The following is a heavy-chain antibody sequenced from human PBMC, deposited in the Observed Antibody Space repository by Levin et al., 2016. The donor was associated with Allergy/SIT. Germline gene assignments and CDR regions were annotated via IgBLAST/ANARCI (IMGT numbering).Heavy chain of an antibody. CDR2: ISGSSGST. CDR1: GFTFSSYA. V-gene: IGHV3-23*01. CDR3: AKDRYASSRRGYFDY. Sequence: ESLKISCEASGFTFSSYAMSWVRQAPGKGLEWVSVISGSSGSTHYADSVKGRFTISRDNSKNTVYLQMNSLRAEDTAVYYCAKDRYASSRRGYFDYWGQGTLVTVSS. D-gene: IGHD2-2*01. J-gene: IGHJ4*02.